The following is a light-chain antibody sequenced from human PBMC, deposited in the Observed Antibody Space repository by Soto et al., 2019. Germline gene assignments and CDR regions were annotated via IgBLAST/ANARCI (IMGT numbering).Light chain of an antibody. CDR3: SSYTTTSTYV. J-gene: IGLJ1*01. V-gene: IGLV2-14*01. Sequence: QSVLTQPASVYGSPGQSITISCTGSSSDVGGYNYVSWYQQYPGKAPKLIIYHVSNPPSGVSDRFSGSKSGNSASLTISGLQAEDEADYYCSSYTTTSTYVFGTGTKVTVL. CDR2: HVS. CDR1: SSDVGGYNY.